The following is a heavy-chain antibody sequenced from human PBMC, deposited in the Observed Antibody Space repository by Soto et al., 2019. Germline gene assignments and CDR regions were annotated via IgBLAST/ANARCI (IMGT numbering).Heavy chain of an antibody. Sequence: ASVKVSCKASGYTLTDHGISWVRQAPGQGLEWMGWINPYNANTRYGEKVQGRVTMTTDTSSTVYMELTGLTSDDTAVYYCARDWTSPSCWSSSCPRGGGFDAWVKGTLVTV. V-gene: IGHV1-18*04. CDR3: ARDWTSPSCWSSSCPRGGGFDA. D-gene: IGHD2-2*01. CDR1: GYTLTDHG. CDR2: INPYNANT. J-gene: IGHJ5*02.